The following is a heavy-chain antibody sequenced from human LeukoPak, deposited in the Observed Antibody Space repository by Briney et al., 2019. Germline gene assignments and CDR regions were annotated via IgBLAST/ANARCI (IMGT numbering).Heavy chain of an antibody. J-gene: IGHJ4*02. Sequence: SETLSLTCTVSGASISSYYWSWIRQPPGKGLEWIGYISYSGSPNYNPSLMSRVTISADTSKNQFSLNLSSVTAADTAVYYCARVGHIVAAGTYDWWGQGTLVTVSS. V-gene: IGHV4-59*08. D-gene: IGHD6-13*01. CDR1: GASISSYY. CDR2: ISYSGSP. CDR3: ARVGHIVAAGTYDW.